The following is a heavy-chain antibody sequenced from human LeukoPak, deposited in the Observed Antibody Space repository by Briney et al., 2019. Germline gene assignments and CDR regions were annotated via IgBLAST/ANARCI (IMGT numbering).Heavy chain of an antibody. CDR1: GYTFTSYG. CDR3: ARSRGAFEI. V-gene: IGHV1-18*04. CDR2: VSPYNGNS. J-gene: IGHJ3*02. D-gene: IGHD5-24*01. Sequence: GASVKVSCKASGYTFTSYGISWVRRAPGQGLEWMGWVSPYNGNSNYAQKLQGRITLTTDTSTTTAYMELSSLRSDDTAVYFCARSRGAFEIWGQGTVVTVSS.